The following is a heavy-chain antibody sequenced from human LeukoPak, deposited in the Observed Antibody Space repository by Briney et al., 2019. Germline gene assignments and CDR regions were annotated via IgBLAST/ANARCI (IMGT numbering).Heavy chain of an antibody. CDR1: GGTFRSYA. CDR3: ARDYDILTGPFDP. D-gene: IGHD3-9*01. CDR2: IIPIFGTA. Sequence: SVKVSCTASGGTFRSYAISWVRQAPGQGLEWMGGIIPIFGTANYAQKFQGRVTITADKSTGTAYMELSSLRSEDTAVYYCARDYDILTGPFDPWGQGTLVTVSS. J-gene: IGHJ5*02. V-gene: IGHV1-69*06.